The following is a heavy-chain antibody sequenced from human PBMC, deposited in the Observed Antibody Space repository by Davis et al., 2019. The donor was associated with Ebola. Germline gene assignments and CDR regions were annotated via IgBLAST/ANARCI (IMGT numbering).Heavy chain of an antibody. CDR1: GYTFTSYD. J-gene: IGHJ6*02. Sequence: ASVKVSCKASGYTFTSYDINWVRQATGQGLEWMGWMNPNSGNTGYAQKFQGRVTMTRNTSISTAYMELSSLRSEDTAVYYCALATTAGSWPRKYYYYGMDVWGQGTMVTVSS. D-gene: IGHD6-13*01. CDR2: MNPNSGNT. V-gene: IGHV1-8*01. CDR3: ALATTAGSWPRKYYYYGMDV.